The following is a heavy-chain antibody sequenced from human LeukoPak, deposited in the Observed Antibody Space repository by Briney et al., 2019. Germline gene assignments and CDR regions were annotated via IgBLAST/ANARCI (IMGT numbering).Heavy chain of an antibody. CDR1: GFTFSDYY. CDR2: ISRSGSTI. V-gene: IGHV3-11*01. Sequence: KAGGSRRLSCAASGFTFSDYYMTWIRQAPGKGLEWVSYISRSGSTIYYADSVKGRFTISRDNAKNSLYLQMNSLSAEDTAMYFCATTPGPMVRGVTPFDYWGQGTLVTVSS. CDR3: ATTPGPMVRGVTPFDY. D-gene: IGHD3-10*01. J-gene: IGHJ4*02.